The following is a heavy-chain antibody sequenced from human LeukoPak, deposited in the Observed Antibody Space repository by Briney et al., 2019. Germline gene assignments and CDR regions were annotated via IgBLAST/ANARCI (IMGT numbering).Heavy chain of an antibody. CDR2: INPNSGGT. CDR3: ARDRGPTPAWFDP. V-gene: IGHV1-2*02. Sequence: EASVRVSSKPSVDTFTVYYMHWVRQAPGQRLEWMGWINPNSGGTNYAQKFQGRVTMTRDTSISTAYMELSRLRSDDTAVYYCARDRGPTPAWFDPWGQGTLVTVSS. CDR1: VDTFTVYY. D-gene: IGHD2-2*01. J-gene: IGHJ5*02.